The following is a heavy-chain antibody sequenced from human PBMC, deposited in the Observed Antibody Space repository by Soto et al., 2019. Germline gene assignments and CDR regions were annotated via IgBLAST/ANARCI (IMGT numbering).Heavy chain of an antibody. V-gene: IGHV1-69*01. CDR2: VSPPFRTS. CDR1: GVSFNNNG. CDR3: ARVLYYGSGSYSPYGMDV. Sequence: QVQLVQSGAEVKKPGSSVKVSCKTSGVSFNNNGIGWVRQAPGHGLEWMGGVSPPFRTSNYARKCQGRISITSDASTGTVNMELSSLTSEDTAQYYFARVLYYGSGSYSPYGMDVWGQGTTVTVSS. J-gene: IGHJ6*02. D-gene: IGHD3-10*01.